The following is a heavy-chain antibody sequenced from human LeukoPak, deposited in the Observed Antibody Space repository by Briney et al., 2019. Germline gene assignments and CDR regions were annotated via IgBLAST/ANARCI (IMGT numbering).Heavy chain of an antibody. CDR3: ARDPPHSSGPNSPCFEY. D-gene: IGHD6-19*01. V-gene: IGHV1-2*02. CDR1: GYTFTDYY. J-gene: IGHJ4*02. Sequence: ASVKVSCKASGYTFTDYYIHWVRQAPGQGLEWMGWINPNTGDTHYTQKFQGRVTMTRDTSINTAYMELSRLRFDDTAVYYCARDPPHSSGPNSPCFEYWGQGTLVTVSS. CDR2: INPNTGDT.